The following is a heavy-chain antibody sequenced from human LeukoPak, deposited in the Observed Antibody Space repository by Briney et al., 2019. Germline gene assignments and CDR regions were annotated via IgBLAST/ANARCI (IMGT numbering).Heavy chain of an antibody. CDR1: GFTFSSYS. D-gene: IGHD3-22*01. CDR3: ARAVTYYYDSSTIGAFDI. Sequence: GGSLRLSCAASGFTFSSYSMNWVRQAPGKGLEWVSSISSSSSYIYYADSVKGRFTISRDNAKNSLYLQMNSLRAEDTAVYYCARAVTYYYDSSTIGAFDIWGQGTMVTVSS. J-gene: IGHJ3*02. V-gene: IGHV3-21*01. CDR2: ISSSSSYI.